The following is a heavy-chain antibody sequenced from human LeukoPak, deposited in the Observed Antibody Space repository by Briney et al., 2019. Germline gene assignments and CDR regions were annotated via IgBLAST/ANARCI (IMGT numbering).Heavy chain of an antibody. CDR1: GFTVSDNY. CDR2: IYSDGST. CDR3: ARDPGYDYGYDY. J-gene: IGHJ4*02. D-gene: IGHD5-18*01. Sequence: GGSLRFSCAASGFTVSDNYMSWVRQAPGKGLEWVSVIYSDGSTYYADSVKGRFTISRDNSKNTLYLQMNSLRAEDTAVYYCARDPGYDYGYDYWGQGTLVTVSS. V-gene: IGHV3-66*01.